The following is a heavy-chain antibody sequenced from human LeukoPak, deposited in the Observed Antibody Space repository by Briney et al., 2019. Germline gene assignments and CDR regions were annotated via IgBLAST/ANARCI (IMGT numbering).Heavy chain of an antibody. Sequence: ASVKVSCTASGYTFTVYYMHWVRQAPGQGLEWMGWINPNSGGTNYSQKFQGRVTMTRDTSISTAYMELSRLRSDDTAVYYCARGAVGAKDYWGQGTLVTVSS. CDR2: INPNSGGT. CDR3: ARGAVGAKDY. J-gene: IGHJ4*02. CDR1: GYTFTVYY. V-gene: IGHV1-2*02. D-gene: IGHD1-26*01.